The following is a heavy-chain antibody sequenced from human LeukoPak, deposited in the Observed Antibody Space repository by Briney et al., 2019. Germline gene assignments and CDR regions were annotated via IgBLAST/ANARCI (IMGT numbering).Heavy chain of an antibody. CDR1: GFTFSDYY. CDR3: ARVQYGSPHYFVY. D-gene: IGHD6-6*01. CDR2: ISSGRSFT. V-gene: IGHV3-11*06. Sequence: GGSLRLSCAASGFTFSDYYMSWIRQAPGKGLEWVSYISSGRSFTNYADSIKGRFTISRDNAKKSLYLQMNSQRAEDTAVYYCARVQYGSPHYFVYWGEGTLVTVS. J-gene: IGHJ4*02.